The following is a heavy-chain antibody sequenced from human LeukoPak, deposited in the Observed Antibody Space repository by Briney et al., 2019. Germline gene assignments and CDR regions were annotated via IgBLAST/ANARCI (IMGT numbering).Heavy chain of an antibody. J-gene: IGHJ4*02. D-gene: IGHD3-22*01. CDR1: GGSISSSNSY. CDR3: ARLYYYDSSGYVDY. Sequence: SETLSLTCTVSGGSISSSNSYWGWIRQPPGTGLEWIGGIHYSGSTYYNPSLKGRVTISVDTSENQFFLKLSSETAADTAVYYCARLYYYDSSGYVDYWGQGTLVAVSS. V-gene: IGHV4-39*01. CDR2: IHYSGST.